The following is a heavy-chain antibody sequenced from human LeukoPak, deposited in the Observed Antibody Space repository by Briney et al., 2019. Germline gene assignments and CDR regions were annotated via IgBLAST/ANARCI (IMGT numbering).Heavy chain of an antibody. CDR2: ISWDGGST. CDR3: AKDFGSGSYGRTAGFSMFDY. D-gene: IGHD3-10*01. CDR1: GFTFSSYG. J-gene: IGHJ4*02. V-gene: IGHV3-43*02. Sequence: GGSLRLSCAASGFTFSSYGMSWVRQAPGKGLEWVSLISWDGGSTYYAGSVKGRFTIFRDNSKNSLYLQMNSLRTEDTALYYCAKDFGSGSYGRTAGFSMFDYWGQGTLVTVSS.